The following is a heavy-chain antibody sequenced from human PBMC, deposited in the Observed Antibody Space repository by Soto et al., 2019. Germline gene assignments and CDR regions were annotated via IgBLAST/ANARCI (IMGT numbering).Heavy chain of an antibody. CDR3: ARVWGPMTTVTFFDY. CDR1: VGSISSCGYS. Sequence: SETLSLTCAVSVGSISSCGYSWSWIRQPPGKGLDWIGYIYHSGSTYYNPSLKSRVTISVDRSKNQFSLKLSSVTAADTAVYYCARVWGPMTTVTFFDYWGQGTPVTVSS. J-gene: IGHJ4*02. CDR2: IYHSGST. V-gene: IGHV4-30-2*01. D-gene: IGHD4-17*01.